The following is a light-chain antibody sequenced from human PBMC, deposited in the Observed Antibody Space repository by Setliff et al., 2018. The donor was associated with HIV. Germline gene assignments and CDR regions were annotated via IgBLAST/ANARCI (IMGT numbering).Light chain of an antibody. Sequence: QCALTQPPSASGTPGQRVTISCSGSSSNIGSNTVNWYQQLPGTAPKLLIYRNNQRPSGVPDRFSGSKSGTSASLAISGLQSEDEADYHCAAWDDSLNGYVFGTGTKVTVL. CDR2: RNN. V-gene: IGLV1-44*01. CDR3: AAWDDSLNGYV. J-gene: IGLJ1*01. CDR1: SSNIGSNT.